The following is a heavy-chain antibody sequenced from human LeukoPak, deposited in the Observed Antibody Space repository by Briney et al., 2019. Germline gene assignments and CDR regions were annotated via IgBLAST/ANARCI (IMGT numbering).Heavy chain of an antibody. D-gene: IGHD5-24*01. J-gene: IGHJ4*02. CDR3: ARAMRWLSDY. Sequence: PGGSLRLSCAASRFTFSSYEMNWVRQAPGKGLEWVSYISSSGSTIYYADSVKGRFTISRDNAKNSLYLQLNSLRAEDTAVYYCARAMRWLSDYWGQXXLVTVSS. CDR1: RFTFSSYE. V-gene: IGHV3-48*03. CDR2: ISSSGSTI.